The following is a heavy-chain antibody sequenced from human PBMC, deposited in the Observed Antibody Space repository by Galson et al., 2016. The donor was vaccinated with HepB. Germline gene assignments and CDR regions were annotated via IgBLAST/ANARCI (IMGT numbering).Heavy chain of an antibody. J-gene: IGHJ5*01. CDR3: ARVHYDYGSPSCIDS. D-gene: IGHD3-10*01. CDR2: ISYSGST. CDR1: GVSVISGFYY. V-gene: IGHV4-61*01. Sequence: TLSLTCTVSGVSVISGFYYWTWIRQPPGKGLEWIGYISYSGSTDNNPSLESRVTISVDTSKSQFSLKLNYVTTADTAVYYCARVHYDYGSPSCIDSWGRGILVTVS.